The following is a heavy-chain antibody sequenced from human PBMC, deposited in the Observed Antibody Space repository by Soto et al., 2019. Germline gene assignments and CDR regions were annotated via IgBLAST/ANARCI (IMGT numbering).Heavy chain of an antibody. CDR1: GGSISSSNW. Sequence: PSETLSLTCAVSGGSISSSNWWSWVRQPPGKGLEWIGEIYHSGSTTYNPSLKSRVTISVDKSKNQFSLKLSSVTAADTAVYYCARDGEGSGYPPDAFDIWGQGTMVTVSS. CDR2: IYHSGST. D-gene: IGHD3-22*01. V-gene: IGHV4-4*02. J-gene: IGHJ3*02. CDR3: ARDGEGSGYPPDAFDI.